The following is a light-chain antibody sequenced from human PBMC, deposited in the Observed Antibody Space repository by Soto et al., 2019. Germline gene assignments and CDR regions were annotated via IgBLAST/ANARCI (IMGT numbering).Light chain of an antibody. CDR2: DAS. CDR3: QQRSNWPPT. V-gene: IGKV3D-20*02. J-gene: IGKJ1*01. CDR1: HTISSSY. Sequence: EIVLTQSPGTLSLSPGERATLSCRASHTISSSYLAWYQQKPGQAPRLLMYDASNRATGIPARFSGGGSGTDFTLTISSLEPEDFAVYYCQQRSNWPPTFGQGTKVEI.